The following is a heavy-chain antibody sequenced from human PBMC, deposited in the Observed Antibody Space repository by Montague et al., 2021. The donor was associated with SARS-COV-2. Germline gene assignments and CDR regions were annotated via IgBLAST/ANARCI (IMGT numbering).Heavy chain of an antibody. D-gene: IGHD3-3*01. V-gene: IGHV4-34*01. CDR2: VKDSGST. Sequence: SETLSLTCAVSGGSISGYYWCWIRQPPGKGLEWIGEVKDSGSTNYIPSLKSRGAISVDTAKYQFSLELRSVTAAAPAVYFCARGAGTGGDYAFWRGYYTSPLAYWGQGTLVTVSS. J-gene: IGHJ4*02. CDR1: GGSISGYY. CDR3: ARGAGTGGDYAFWRGYYTSPLAY.